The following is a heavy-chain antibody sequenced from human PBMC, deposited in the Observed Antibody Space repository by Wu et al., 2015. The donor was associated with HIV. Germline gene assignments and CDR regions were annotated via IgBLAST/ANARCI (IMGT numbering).Heavy chain of an antibody. V-gene: IGHV1-18*01. J-gene: IGHJ4*02. Sequence: QVYLVQSGGEVKKPGASVKVSCKASDYTFITYGLSWVRQAPGQGLEWMGWISPYNGNTDVAQKFQGRVTMTADTSTSTAYMELRSLRSDDTAVYYCARVEMGYYDSSGYYYFDYWGQGTLVTVSS. CDR2: ISPYNGNT. CDR3: ARVEMGYYDSSGYYYFDY. D-gene: IGHD3-22*01. CDR1: DYTFITYG.